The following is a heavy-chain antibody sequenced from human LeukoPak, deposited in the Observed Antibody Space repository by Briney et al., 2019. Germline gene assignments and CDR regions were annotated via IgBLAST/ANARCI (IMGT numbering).Heavy chain of an antibody. CDR2: IYPGDSDT. V-gene: IGHV5-51*01. Sequence: GESLQISCKGSGYSFTTYWIGWVRQMPGKGLEWMGIIYPGDSDTRYSPSFQGQVTISADKSISTAYLQWSSLKASDTAMYYCARPYCSGGSCYSLGDYYFDYWGQGTLVTVSS. J-gene: IGHJ4*02. D-gene: IGHD2-15*01. CDR3: ARPYCSGGSCYSLGDYYFDY. CDR1: GYSFTTYW.